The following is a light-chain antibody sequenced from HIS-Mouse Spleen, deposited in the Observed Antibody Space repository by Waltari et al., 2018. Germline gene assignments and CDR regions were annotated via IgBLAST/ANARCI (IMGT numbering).Light chain of an antibody. CDR1: QSVSSY. CDR2: DAS. CDR3: QQSSNWPLT. V-gene: IGKV3-11*01. J-gene: IGKJ4*01. Sequence: EIVLTQSPATLSLYPGERATLSCRASQSVSSYLAWYQQKPGQAPRLLIYDASNRATGIPARFSGSGSGTDFTLTISSLEPEDFAVYYCQQSSNWPLTFGGGTKVEIK.